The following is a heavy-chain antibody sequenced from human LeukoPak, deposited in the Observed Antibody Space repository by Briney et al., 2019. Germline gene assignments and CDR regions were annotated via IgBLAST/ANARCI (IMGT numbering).Heavy chain of an antibody. J-gene: IGHJ3*02. CDR1: GFTFSSYG. Sequence: GGSLRLSCAASGFTFSSYGMHWVRQAPGKGLEWVAFIRYDGSNKYYADSVKGRFTISRDNSKNTLYLQMNSLRAEDTAVYYCAKTWIQLWFDAFDIWGQGTMVTVSS. V-gene: IGHV3-30*02. CDR2: IRYDGSNK. D-gene: IGHD5-18*01. CDR3: AKTWIQLWFDAFDI.